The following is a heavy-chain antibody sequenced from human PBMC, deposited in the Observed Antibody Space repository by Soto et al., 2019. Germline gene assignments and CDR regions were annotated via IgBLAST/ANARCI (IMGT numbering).Heavy chain of an antibody. CDR3: ARSLSSIVGGAVY. CDR1: GFTFRSYL. D-gene: IGHD1-26*01. J-gene: IGHJ4*02. CDR2: INQDGSEK. Sequence: HPGGSLRLSCLGSGFTFRSYLMSWVRQAPGKGPEWVANINQDGSEKYYVDSVKGRFTISRDNARNSLYLQMNSLSADDTAVYYCARSLSSIVGGAVYWGQGILVTVSS. V-gene: IGHV3-7*05.